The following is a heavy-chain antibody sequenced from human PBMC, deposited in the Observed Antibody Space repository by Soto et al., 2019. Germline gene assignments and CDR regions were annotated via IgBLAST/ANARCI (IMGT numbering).Heavy chain of an antibody. J-gene: IGHJ4*02. V-gene: IGHV3-33*01. D-gene: IGHD6-13*01. CDR2: IWYDGSNK. Sequence: QVQLVESGGGVVQPGRSLRLSCAASGFTFSSYGMHWVRQAPGKGLEWVAVIWYDGSNKYYADSVKGRFTISRDNSKNTLYLQMNSLRAEDTAVYYCARVLGGSSSWYPFDYWGQGTLVTVSS. CDR1: GFTFSSYG. CDR3: ARVLGGSSSWYPFDY.